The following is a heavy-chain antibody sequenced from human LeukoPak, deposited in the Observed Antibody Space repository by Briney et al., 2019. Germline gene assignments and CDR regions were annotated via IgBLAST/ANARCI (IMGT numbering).Heavy chain of an antibody. CDR3: ARDLWLAQHTYYYYYMDV. V-gene: IGHV3-21*01. CDR1: GFTFSSYS. CDR2: ISSMSGRYI. Sequence: GGSLRLSCEASGFTFSSYSMTWVRQAPGKGLEWVAFISSMSGRYIYYAESLKGRFTISRDNARNSLYLQMNSLRAEDTAVYYCARDLWLAQHTYYYYYMDVWGKGTTVTVSS. D-gene: IGHD6-19*01. J-gene: IGHJ6*03.